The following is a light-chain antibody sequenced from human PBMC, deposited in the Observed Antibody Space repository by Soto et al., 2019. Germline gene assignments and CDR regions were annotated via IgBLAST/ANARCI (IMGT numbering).Light chain of an antibody. CDR3: HQYGNSLWT. Sequence: IGLSQSPGTVSLTPGERASLSCRASQSVSSGYLAWYQQKPGQAPRLLIYGASSRATGIPDRFSGSGSGTDFTLTISRLGPEDFAVYYCHQYGNSLWTFAQGTKVDIK. CDR1: QSVSSGY. J-gene: IGKJ1*01. V-gene: IGKV3-20*01. CDR2: GAS.